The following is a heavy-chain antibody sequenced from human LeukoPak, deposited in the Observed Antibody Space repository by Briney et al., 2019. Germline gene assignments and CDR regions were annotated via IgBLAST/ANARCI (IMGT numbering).Heavy chain of an antibody. CDR3: ARSRSGYSYDHAAFDI. CDR2: IDYRGST. CDR1: GGSISSYY. Sequence: PLETLSLTCTVSGGSISSYYWSWIRQPPGKGLEWIAYIDYRGSTTYNPSLKSRVTISVDTSRNQFSLKLSSVTAADTAVYYCARSRSGYSYDHAAFDIWGQGTMVTVSS. D-gene: IGHD5-18*01. V-gene: IGHV4-59*01. J-gene: IGHJ3*02.